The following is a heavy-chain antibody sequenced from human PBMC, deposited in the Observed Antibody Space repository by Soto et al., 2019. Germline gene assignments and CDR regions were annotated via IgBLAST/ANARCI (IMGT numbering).Heavy chain of an antibody. CDR3: ARETSTGNYYMDV. CDR1: GFSFSYYG. D-gene: IGHD2-2*01. V-gene: IGHV3-48*01. Sequence: RPGGSLRLSCAASGFSFSYYGMNWVRQAPGKGLEWVSYISTSSSNIYYADSVKGRFTISRDNAKNSLSLQMNSLRAADTAVYYCARETSTGNYYMDVWGKGTTVTVSS. CDR2: ISTSSSNI. J-gene: IGHJ6*03.